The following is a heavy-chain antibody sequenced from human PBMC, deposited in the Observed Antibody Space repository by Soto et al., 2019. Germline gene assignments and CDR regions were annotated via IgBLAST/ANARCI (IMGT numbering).Heavy chain of an antibody. CDR3: AAWGS. CDR1: GFTFSDYW. J-gene: IGHJ4*02. CDR2: IKQDGSEK. Sequence: GGSLRLSCAASGFTFSDYWMNWVRQAPGKGLEWVANIKQDGSEKNYVDSVKGRFTISRDNAKNSLYLQMNSLRADDTAVYYCAAWGSWGQGTLVTVSS. V-gene: IGHV3-7*03. D-gene: IGHD1-26*01.